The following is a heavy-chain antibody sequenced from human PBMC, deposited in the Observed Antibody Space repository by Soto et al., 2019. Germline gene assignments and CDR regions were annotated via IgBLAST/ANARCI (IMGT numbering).Heavy chain of an antibody. CDR2: IIPIFGTA. D-gene: IGHD3-22*01. CDR1: GGTFSSYA. J-gene: IGHJ3*02. CDR3: ARDRESTAYYYDSSGYPDAFDI. V-gene: IGHV1-69*13. Sequence: SVKVSCKASGGTFSSYAISWVRQAPGQGLEWMGGIIPIFGTANYAQKFQGRVTITADESTSTAYMELSSLRSEDTAVYYCARDRESTAYYYDSSGYPDAFDIWGQGTMVTVSS.